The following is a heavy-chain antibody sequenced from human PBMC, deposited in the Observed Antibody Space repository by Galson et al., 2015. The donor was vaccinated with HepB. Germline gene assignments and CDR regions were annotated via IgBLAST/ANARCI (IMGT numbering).Heavy chain of an antibody. CDR3: AKGRSSSIVGAINY. J-gene: IGHJ4*02. V-gene: IGHV3-23*01. CDR1: GFTFSSYA. CDR2: ISDSGDST. D-gene: IGHD1-26*01. Sequence: SLRLSCAASGFTFSSYAMSWVRQAPGKGLEWVSVISDSGDSTYYTDSVKGRFTISRDNSKNTLYLQMNSLRAEDTAVYYCAKGRSSSIVGAINYWGQGTLVTVSS.